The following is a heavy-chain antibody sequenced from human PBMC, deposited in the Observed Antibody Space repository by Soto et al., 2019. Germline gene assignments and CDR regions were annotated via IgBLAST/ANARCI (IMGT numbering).Heavy chain of an antibody. Sequence: PGGSLRLSCAASGFTLSDYYMRWIRQAPGKGLEWISYINRSGSTRYYADSVKGRFTISRDNAENSLYLQMNSLRAEDTAVYYCARVTIEYSSSDYFDYWGQGTLVTVSS. D-gene: IGHD6-6*01. CDR2: INRSGSTR. J-gene: IGHJ4*02. V-gene: IGHV3-11*01. CDR3: ARVTIEYSSSDYFDY. CDR1: GFTLSDYY.